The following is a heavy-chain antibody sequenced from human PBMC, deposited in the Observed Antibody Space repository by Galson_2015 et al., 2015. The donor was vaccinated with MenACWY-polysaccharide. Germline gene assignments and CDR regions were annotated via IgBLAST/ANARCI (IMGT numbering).Heavy chain of an antibody. Sequence: SLRLSCAASGFTFSSYAMIWVRQAPGKGLEWVSGISGGGDTTYYVGSVKGQFTISRDNSRNMLFLQVNSLRAEDTALYYCAKVQRIGQLLDPFDYWGPGTLVTVSS. V-gene: IGHV3-23*01. D-gene: IGHD3-10*01. CDR2: ISGGGDTT. CDR1: GFTFSSYA. J-gene: IGHJ4*02. CDR3: AKVQRIGQLLDPFDY.